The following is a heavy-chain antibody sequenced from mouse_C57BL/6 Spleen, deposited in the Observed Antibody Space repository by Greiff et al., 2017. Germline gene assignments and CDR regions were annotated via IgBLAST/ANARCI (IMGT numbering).Heavy chain of an antibody. D-gene: IGHD1-1*01. V-gene: IGHV5-17*01. Sequence: DVHLVESGGGLVKPGGSLKLSCAASGFTFSDYGMHWVRQAPEKGLEWVAYISSGSSTIYYADTVKGRFTISRDNAKNTLFLQMTSLRSEDTAMYYCARTVVATRGYFDVWGTGTTVTVSS. CDR1: GFTFSDYG. CDR3: ARTVVATRGYFDV. CDR2: ISSGSSTI. J-gene: IGHJ1*03.